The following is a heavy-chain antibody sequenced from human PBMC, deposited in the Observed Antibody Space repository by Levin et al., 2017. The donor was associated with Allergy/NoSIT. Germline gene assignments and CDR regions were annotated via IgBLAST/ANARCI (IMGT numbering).Heavy chain of an antibody. D-gene: IGHD2-15*01. V-gene: IGHV3-30*18. CDR3: AKRGYCSGNTCQSHDAIDV. J-gene: IGHJ3*01. CDR2: IVFDGNDQ. CDR1: GFQFSLYG. Sequence: LAGGSLILSCAASGFQFSLYGMHWVRQAPGKGLEWVALIVFDGNDQYYADSVKGRFTISRDNSKNTLYLQMSSLRENDTAIYYCAKRGYCSGNTCQSHDAIDVWGQGTLVIVSS.